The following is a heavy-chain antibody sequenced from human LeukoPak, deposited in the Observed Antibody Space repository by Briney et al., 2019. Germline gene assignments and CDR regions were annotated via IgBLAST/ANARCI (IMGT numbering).Heavy chain of an antibody. Sequence: GGSLRLSCAASGFIFSSYAINWVRQAPGKGLVWVSRINTDGSSTNYADSVKGRFTISRDNAKNTVYLQMNSLRAEDTAVYYCANGAFRLYYIDVWGKGTTVTVSS. CDR1: GFIFSSYA. J-gene: IGHJ6*03. D-gene: IGHD3-16*01. V-gene: IGHV3-74*01. CDR3: ANGAFRLYYIDV. CDR2: INTDGSST.